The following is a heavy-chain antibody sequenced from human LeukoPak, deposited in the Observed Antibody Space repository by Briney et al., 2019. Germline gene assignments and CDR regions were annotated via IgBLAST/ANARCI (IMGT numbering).Heavy chain of an antibody. CDR2: IYSGGTT. CDR3: ALGPPGWHSNWFDP. Sequence: PGRSLRLSCAASGFTFNTYGIHWVRQAPGKGLEWVSVIYSGGTTYYADSVKGRFTISRDNSNNTLYLQVNSLRAEDTAVYYCALGPPGWHSNWFDPWGQGTLVTVSS. J-gene: IGHJ5*02. D-gene: IGHD6-19*01. V-gene: IGHV3-53*01. CDR1: GFTFNTYG.